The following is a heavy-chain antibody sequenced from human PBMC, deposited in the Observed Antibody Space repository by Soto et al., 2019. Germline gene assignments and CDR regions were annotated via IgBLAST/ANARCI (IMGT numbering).Heavy chain of an antibody. CDR2: ISAYNGNT. CDR1: GYTFTSYG. V-gene: IGHV1-18*01. D-gene: IGHD3-3*01. Sequence: ASVKVSCKASGYTFTSYGISWVLQAPGEGLEWMGWISAYNGNTNYAQKLQGRVTMTTDTSTSTAYMELRSRRSDDTAVYYCARDEPTYYDFRSGAKDGFDIWGQGTVVTVSS. J-gene: IGHJ3*02. CDR3: ARDEPTYYDFRSGAKDGFDI.